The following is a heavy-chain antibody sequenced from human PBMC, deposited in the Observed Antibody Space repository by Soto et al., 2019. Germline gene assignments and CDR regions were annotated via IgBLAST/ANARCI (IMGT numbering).Heavy chain of an antibody. D-gene: IGHD3-22*01. V-gene: IGHV3-23*01. CDR3: PKSLDAYDDRSGYPIDY. J-gene: IGHJ4*02. CDR2: ISGSGGST. Sequence: GGSLRLSCAASGFTFSSYAMSWVRQAPGKXLEWVSAISGSGGSTYYADSVKGRFTISRDNSKNTLYLQMNSLRAEDTAVYYCPKSLDAYDDRSGYPIDYWDQGSLVTV. CDR1: GFTFSSYA.